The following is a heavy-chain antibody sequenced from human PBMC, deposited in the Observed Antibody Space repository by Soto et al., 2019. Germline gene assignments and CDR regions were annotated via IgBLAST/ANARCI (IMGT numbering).Heavy chain of an antibody. CDR1: GGTFSSYA. CDR2: IIPIFGTA. Sequence: QVQLVQSGAEVKKPGSSVKVSCKASGGTFSSYAISWVRQAPGQGLEWMGGIIPIFGTANYAQKFQGRVTITADESTRTAYMELSRLRSEDTAVYYCARGYTAMETYWYFDLWGRGTLVTVSS. D-gene: IGHD5-18*01. J-gene: IGHJ2*01. CDR3: ARGYTAMETYWYFDL. V-gene: IGHV1-69*12.